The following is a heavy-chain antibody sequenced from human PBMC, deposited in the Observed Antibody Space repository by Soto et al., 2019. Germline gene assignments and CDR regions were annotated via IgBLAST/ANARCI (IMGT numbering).Heavy chain of an antibody. Sequence: QVQLLESGPGLVKPSGTLSLTCAVSRASITNAKWWSWVRQAPGKGLEWIGEIYHTGSTSYNPSLASRVTISVYKSNTQSRLKLRPVTAADTAVYYCSTYDFWSGLFYYLSQGILVTVAP. D-gene: IGHD3-3*01. CDR3: STYDFWSGLFYY. CDR1: RASITNAKW. J-gene: IGHJ4*02. V-gene: IGHV4-4*02. CDR2: IYHTGST.